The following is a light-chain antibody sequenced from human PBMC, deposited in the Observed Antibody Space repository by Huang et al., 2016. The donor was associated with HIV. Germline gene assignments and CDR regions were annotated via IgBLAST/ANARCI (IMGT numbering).Light chain of an antibody. V-gene: IGKV1-33*01. Sequence: DIQMTQSPSSLSASIGDRVTITCRASRHIYSYLNWYQHRPGKAPTLLIYDAANLEVGVPSRFSGSGSGRNFTLIISSLQPEDFATYYCQQYDSLPRTFGPGTNV. CDR2: DAA. J-gene: IGKJ3*01. CDR3: QQYDSLPRT. CDR1: RHIYSY.